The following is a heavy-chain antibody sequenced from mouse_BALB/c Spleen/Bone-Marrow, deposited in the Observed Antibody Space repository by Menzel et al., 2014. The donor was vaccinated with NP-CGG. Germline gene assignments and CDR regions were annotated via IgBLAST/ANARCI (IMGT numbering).Heavy chain of an antibody. V-gene: IGHV1-4*01. D-gene: IGHD1-2*01. CDR1: GYTFTSYT. CDR2: INPSSGYT. CDR3: ARFITTATEYFDY. Sequence: VKLQESGAELARPGASVKMSCKASGYTFTSYTMHWVKQRPGQGLEWIGYINPSSGYTNYNQKFKDKATLTADKSSSTAYMQLSSLTSDESAVYYCARFITTATEYFDYWGQGTTLTVSS. J-gene: IGHJ2*01.